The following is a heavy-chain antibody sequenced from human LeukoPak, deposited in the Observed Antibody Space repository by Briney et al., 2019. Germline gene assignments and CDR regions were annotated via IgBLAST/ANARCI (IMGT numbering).Heavy chain of an antibody. CDR2: INPNSGGT. V-gene: IGHV1-2*02. CDR1: GYTFTGYY. Sequence: ASVKVSCKASGYTFTGYYMHWVRQAPGQGLEWMGWINPNSGGTNYAQKFQGRVTMTRDTSISTDYMELSSLRSDDTAVYYCARGDYGSGSYNWFDPWGQGTLVTVSS. J-gene: IGHJ5*02. CDR3: ARGDYGSGSYNWFDP. D-gene: IGHD3-10*01.